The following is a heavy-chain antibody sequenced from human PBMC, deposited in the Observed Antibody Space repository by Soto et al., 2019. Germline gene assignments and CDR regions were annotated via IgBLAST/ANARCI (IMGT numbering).Heavy chain of an antibody. J-gene: IGHJ4*02. Sequence: PGGSLRLSCAASGFTVSSNFMNWVRQAPGKGLEWLSVIFPGGSTYYTDSMKGRFTISRDISKNTVFLQMNSLRAEDTAVYFCARRALTNAFVDDWGQGTLVTVSS. CDR3: ARRALTNAFVDD. D-gene: IGHD3-10*01. CDR2: IFPGGST. V-gene: IGHV3-66*01. CDR1: GFTVSSNF.